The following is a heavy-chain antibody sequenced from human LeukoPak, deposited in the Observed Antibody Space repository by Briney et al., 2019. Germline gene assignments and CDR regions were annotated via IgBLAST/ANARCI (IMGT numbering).Heavy chain of an antibody. CDR3: ARVFLDTAMVNHCSGGSCYLTGAFDI. Sequence: SVKASCKASGGTFSSYTISWVRQAPGQGLEWMGRIIPIFGTANYAQKFQGRVTITTDESTSTAYMELSSLRSEDTAVYYCARVFLDTAMVNHCSGGSCYLTGAFDIWGQGTMVTVSS. V-gene: IGHV1-69*05. D-gene: IGHD2-15*01. CDR1: GGTFSSYT. J-gene: IGHJ3*02. CDR2: IIPIFGTA.